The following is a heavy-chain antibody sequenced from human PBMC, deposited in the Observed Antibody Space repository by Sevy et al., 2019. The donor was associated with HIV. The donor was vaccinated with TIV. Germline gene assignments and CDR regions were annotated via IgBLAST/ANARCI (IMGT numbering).Heavy chain of an antibody. CDR2: ISDEGGDK. D-gene: IGHD4-4*01. CDR3: ARGGVEMTTIYY. V-gene: IGHV3-30-3*01. J-gene: IGHJ4*02. CDR1: GFSFRSYT. Sequence: GGSLRLSCTASGFSFRSYTMHWVRQAPGKGLEWVAGISDEGGDKYYADSVKGRFTISRDNSKNMLYLQMNSLTTEDTAVYYCARGGVEMTTIYYWGQGTLVTVSS.